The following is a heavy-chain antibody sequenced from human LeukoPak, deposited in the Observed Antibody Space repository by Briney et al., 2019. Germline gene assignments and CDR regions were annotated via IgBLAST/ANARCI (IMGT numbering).Heavy chain of an antibody. J-gene: IGHJ4*02. CDR1: GFTLSSYG. V-gene: IGHV3-30*02. CDR3: AKEVHPYDSGTYYFDY. Sequence: GGSLRLSCVGSGFTLSSYGMHWVRQAAGKGLEWVAFIRHDGSNEYYADSVKGRFTVSRDNSKNTLFLQMISLRVEEMAVYYCAKEVHPYDSGTYYFDYWGRGTLVTVSS. CDR2: IRHDGSNE. D-gene: IGHD3-10*01.